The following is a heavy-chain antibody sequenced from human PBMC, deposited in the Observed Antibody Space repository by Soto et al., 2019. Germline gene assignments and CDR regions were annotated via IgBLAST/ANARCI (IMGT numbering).Heavy chain of an antibody. CDR1: GGSISSGGYY. D-gene: IGHD1-26*01. CDR3: AGIYSGSPGGTLRY. CDR2: IYYSGST. V-gene: IGHV4-31*03. J-gene: IGHJ4*02. Sequence: QVQLQESGPGLVKPSQTLSLTCTVSGGSISSGGYYWSWIRQHPGKGLEWIGYIYYSGSTYYNPSLKGRVTISVNPSKNPFSLKLSSVTAADTAVDFCAGIYSGSPGGTLRYWGQGTLVTVSS.